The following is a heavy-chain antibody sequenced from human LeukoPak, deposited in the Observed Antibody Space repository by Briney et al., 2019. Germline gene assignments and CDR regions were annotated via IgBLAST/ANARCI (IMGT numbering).Heavy chain of an antibody. CDR1: GYTFTTYD. V-gene: IGHV7-4-1*02. CDR2: INTNTGNP. Sequence: GASVKVSCKTSGYTFTTYDMTWVRQAPGQGLEWMGWINTNTGNPTYAQGFTGRFVFSLDTSVSTAYLQISSLKAEDTAVYYCASITMIGNDYWGQGTLVTVSS. D-gene: IGHD3-22*01. CDR3: ASITMIGNDY. J-gene: IGHJ4*02.